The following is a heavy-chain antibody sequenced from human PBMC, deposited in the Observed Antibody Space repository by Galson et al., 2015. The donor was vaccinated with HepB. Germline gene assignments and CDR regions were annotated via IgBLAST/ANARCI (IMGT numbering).Heavy chain of an antibody. D-gene: IGHD3-9*01. CDR3: AKDKGPRRITIFWLVIRYFDY. CDR2: IYSGGST. Sequence: SLRLSCAASGFTVSSNYMGWVRQAPGKGLEWVSVIYSGGSTYYADSVKGRFTISRDNSKNTLYLQMNSLRAEDTALYYCAKDKGPRRITIFWLVIRYFDYWGQGTLVTVSS. V-gene: IGHV3-53*05. J-gene: IGHJ4*02. CDR1: GFTVSSNY.